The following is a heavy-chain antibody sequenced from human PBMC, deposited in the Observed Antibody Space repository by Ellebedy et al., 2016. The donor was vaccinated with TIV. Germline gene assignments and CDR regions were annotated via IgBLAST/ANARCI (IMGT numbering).Heavy chain of an antibody. J-gene: IGHJ4*02. V-gene: IGHV4-61*01. CDR2: IYYSGST. D-gene: IGHD3-3*01. Sequence: SETLSLTCTVSGGSVSSGSYYWGWIRQPPGKGLEWIGYIYYSGSTDHNPSLKSRVTISLHTSRNQVSLRLSSVTAADTAGYYCCGGWSGSGGFWGQGTLVTVSS. CDR1: GGSVSSGSYY. CDR3: CGGWSGSGGF.